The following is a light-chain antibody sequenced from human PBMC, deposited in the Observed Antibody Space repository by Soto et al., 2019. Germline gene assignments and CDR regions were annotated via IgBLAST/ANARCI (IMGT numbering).Light chain of an antibody. CDR2: WAS. J-gene: IGKJ4*01. Sequence: EIVVTQSTDSLAVSLGERATINCKSSQSVLYSSNNKNYLAWYQQKPRQPPKLLIYWASTRESGVPDRFSGSGSGTDFTLTISSLQAEGVAVYYCQQYYNTPLTFGGGTKVDIK. CDR1: QSVLYSSNNKNY. V-gene: IGKV4-1*01. CDR3: QQYYNTPLT.